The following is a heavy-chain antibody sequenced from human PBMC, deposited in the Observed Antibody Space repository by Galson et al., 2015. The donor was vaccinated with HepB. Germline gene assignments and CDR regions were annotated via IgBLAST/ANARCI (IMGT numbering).Heavy chain of an antibody. V-gene: IGHV1-69*06. CDR1: GGTFRSYA. J-gene: IGHJ5*02. Sequence: SVKVSCKASGGTFRSYAISWVRQAPGKGLEWMGGIIPIFGTANYARKFQGRVTITADTSATTAYMELSSLRSEDTAMYYCAKEKVSGGYSVNWFDPWGQGALVTVSS. CDR2: IIPIFGTA. D-gene: IGHD1-26*01. CDR3: AKEKVSGGYSVNWFDP.